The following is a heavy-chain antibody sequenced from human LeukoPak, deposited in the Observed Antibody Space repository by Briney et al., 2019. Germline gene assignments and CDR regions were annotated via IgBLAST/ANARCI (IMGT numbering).Heavy chain of an antibody. CDR2: INHSGST. D-gene: IGHD6-19*01. J-gene: IGHJ5*02. CDR1: GGSFSDYY. CDR3: AKCHRYSSGWYWSHWFDP. Sequence: SSETLSLTCAVYGGSFSDYYWTWIRQPPGKGLEWIGEINHSGSTNYNPSLKSRVTISVDTSKKQFFLRLSSVTAADTAVYYCAKCHRYSSGWYWSHWFDPWGQGTLVTVSS. V-gene: IGHV4-34*01.